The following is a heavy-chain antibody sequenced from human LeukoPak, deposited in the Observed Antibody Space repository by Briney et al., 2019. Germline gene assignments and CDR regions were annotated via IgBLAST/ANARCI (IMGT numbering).Heavy chain of an antibody. CDR3: ARGVYYYDSSGYTGGWFDP. D-gene: IGHD3-22*01. Sequence: GSSVKFSCKASGGTFSSYAISWVRQAPGQGLEWMGRIIPILGIANYAQKFQGRVTITADKSTSTAYMELSSLRSEDTAVYYCARGVYYYDSSGYTGGWFDPWGQGTLVPVSS. V-gene: IGHV1-69*04. CDR2: IIPILGIA. J-gene: IGHJ5*02. CDR1: GGTFSSYA.